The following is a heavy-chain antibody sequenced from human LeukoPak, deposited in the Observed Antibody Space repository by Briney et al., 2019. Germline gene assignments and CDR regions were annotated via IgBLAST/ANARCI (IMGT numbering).Heavy chain of an antibody. CDR2: ISYDGSNK. CDR3: ARVTGMDTAMVTN. J-gene: IGHJ4*02. D-gene: IGHD5-18*01. Sequence: GGSLRLSCAASGFTFSSYGMHWVRQAPGKGLEWVAVISYDGSNKYYADSVKGRFTISRDNSKNTLYLQMNSLRAEDTAVYYCARVTGMDTAMVTNWGQGTLVTVSS. V-gene: IGHV3-30*03. CDR1: GFTFSSYG.